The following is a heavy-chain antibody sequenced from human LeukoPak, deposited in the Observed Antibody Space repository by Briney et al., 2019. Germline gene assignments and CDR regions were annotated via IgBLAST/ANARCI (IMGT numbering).Heavy chain of an antibody. J-gene: IGHJ4*02. CDR2: INWNGGST. CDR1: GFTVSSNY. V-gene: IGHV3-20*04. Sequence: PGGSLRLSCAASGFTVSSNYMSWVRQAPGKGLEWVSGINWNGGSTGYADSVKGRFTISRDNAKNSLYLQMNSLRAEDTALYYCARSRGGGYSYGYSPYWGQGTLVTVSS. CDR3: ARSRGGGYSYGYSPY. D-gene: IGHD5-18*01.